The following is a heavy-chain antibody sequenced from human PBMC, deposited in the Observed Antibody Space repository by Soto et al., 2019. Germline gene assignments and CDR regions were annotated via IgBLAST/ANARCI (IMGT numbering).Heavy chain of an antibody. J-gene: IGHJ1*01. CDR3: ARWGTTGGLDV. Sequence: VQLVESGGGVVQHGTSLRVSWVGSGFTFSSYVIHWVRQAPGKGLEWVALTSYDGSDKYYDDSVRGRFTTSRYNSRKTVDLQMDSLRVEDTAPYYCARWGTTGGLDVWGPGTLVSVSS. V-gene: IGHV3-30*19. CDR2: TSYDGSDK. CDR1: GFTFSSYV. D-gene: IGHD3-16*01.